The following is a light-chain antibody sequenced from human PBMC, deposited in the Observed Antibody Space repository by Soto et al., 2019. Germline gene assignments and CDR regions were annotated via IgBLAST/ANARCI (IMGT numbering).Light chain of an antibody. CDR2: KAS. Sequence: DIHLTQSPSSLSASVGDRVTITCRASQAITNNLAWYQQKPGKAPKLLIYKASSLESGVPSRFSGSGSGTEFTLTISSLQPDDFATYYCQQYNSYPRTFGQGTKVDIK. CDR1: QAITNN. V-gene: IGKV1-5*03. J-gene: IGKJ1*01. CDR3: QQYNSYPRT.